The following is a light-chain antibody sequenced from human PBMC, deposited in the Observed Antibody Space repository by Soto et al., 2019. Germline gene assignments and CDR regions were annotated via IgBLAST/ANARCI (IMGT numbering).Light chain of an antibody. Sequence: QAVVTQPPSVSGAPGQRVTISCTGSSSNIGAGYDVHWHQHLPGRAPKLLIYDNNNRPSGVPDRFSGSKSGTSASLAITGVEAEDEADYYCQSYDSRLSGSVFGGGTKLTVL. V-gene: IGLV1-40*01. CDR2: DNN. J-gene: IGLJ2*01. CDR1: SSNIGAGYD. CDR3: QSYDSRLSGSV.